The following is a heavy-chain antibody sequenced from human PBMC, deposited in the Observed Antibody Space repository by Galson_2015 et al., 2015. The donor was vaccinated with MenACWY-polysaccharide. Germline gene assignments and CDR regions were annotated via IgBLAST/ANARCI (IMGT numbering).Heavy chain of an antibody. J-gene: IGHJ4*02. Sequence: SETLSLTCSVSGGSISSSRYYWGWIRQPPGKGLQLIGHFYYTGSTDYNPSLKSRVTIPVDTSNNQFSLKLNSVTAADTAVYYCARRGSSGWNAYFDYWGQGILVTVSS. D-gene: IGHD6-19*01. V-gene: IGHV4-39*01. CDR2: FYYTGST. CDR1: GGSISSSRYY. CDR3: ARRGSSGWNAYFDY.